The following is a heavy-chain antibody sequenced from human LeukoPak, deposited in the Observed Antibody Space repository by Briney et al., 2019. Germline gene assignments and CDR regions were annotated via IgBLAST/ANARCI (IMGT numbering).Heavy chain of an antibody. CDR2: IYYSGST. J-gene: IGHJ4*02. CDR3: ARMLGSSSLPIDY. D-gene: IGHD6-6*01. Sequence: SETLSLTCTGSGGSISSYYWSWIRQPPGKGLEWIGYIYYSGSTNYNPSLKSRVTISVDTSKNQFSLKLSSVTAADTAVYYCARMLGSSSLPIDYWGQGTLVTVSS. CDR1: GGSISSYY. V-gene: IGHV4-59*01.